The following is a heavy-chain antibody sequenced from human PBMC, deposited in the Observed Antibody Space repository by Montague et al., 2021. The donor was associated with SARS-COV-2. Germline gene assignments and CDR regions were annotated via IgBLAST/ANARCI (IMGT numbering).Heavy chain of an antibody. J-gene: IGHJ4*02. CDR3: TKFVTMVRGGNQPFD. CDR1: GFTFSNYA. CDR2: VYAGGSRT. V-gene: IGHV3-23*03. D-gene: IGHD3-10*01. Sequence: SLRLSCAASGFTFSNYAMRWVRQAPGKGLECVSFVYAGGSRTYYADSVKGRFTISRDNSKNTLYLQMNSLSAEDTAVYYCTKFVTMVRGGNQPFDWGQGTLVTVSS.